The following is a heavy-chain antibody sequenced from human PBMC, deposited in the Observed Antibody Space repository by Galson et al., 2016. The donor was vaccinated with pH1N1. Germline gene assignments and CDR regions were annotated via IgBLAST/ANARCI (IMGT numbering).Heavy chain of an antibody. Sequence: CAISGDSVSSNSATWNWIRQSPSRGLEWLGRTYYRSKWYNDYAEFVKSRIIISPDTSKNQLSLQLNSVTPADTAVYYCTRGVIDYDFWSGYQDHAAFDIWGQGTMVIVSS. D-gene: IGHD3-3*01. CDR2: TYYRSKWYN. J-gene: IGHJ3*02. CDR1: GDSVSSNSAT. V-gene: IGHV6-1*01. CDR3: TRGVIDYDFWSGYQDHAAFDI.